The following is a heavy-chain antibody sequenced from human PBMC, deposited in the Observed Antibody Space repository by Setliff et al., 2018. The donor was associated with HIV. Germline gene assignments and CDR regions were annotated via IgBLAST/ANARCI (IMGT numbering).Heavy chain of an antibody. CDR1: GGSISSGYYY. D-gene: IGHD2-2*01. CDR2: IYYSGNP. V-gene: IGHV4-31*03. J-gene: IGHJ4*02. CDR3: ARGFDYAQRPPLYYFDY. Sequence: PSETLSLTCTVSGGSISSGYYYWSWIRQHPGKGLEWIGYIYYSGNPFYNPSLRSRVTIFLDTSKNQFSLKLSSVTAADTAVYYCARGFDYAQRPPLYYFDYWGQGTLVTVSS.